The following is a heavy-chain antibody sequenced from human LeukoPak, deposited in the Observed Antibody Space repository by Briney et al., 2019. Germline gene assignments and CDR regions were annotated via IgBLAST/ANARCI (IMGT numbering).Heavy chain of an antibody. CDR2: ISGSGGST. D-gene: IGHD3-10*01. CDR1: GFTFNNYA. J-gene: IGHJ4*02. V-gene: IGHV3-23*01. CDR3: ARDTESRYGSGRPDFMDY. Sequence: PGGSLRLSCAASGFTFNNYAMCWVRQAPGMGLEWVSAISGSGGSTYYADSVKGRFTISRDNSKNTLYLQMNGLRAEDTAVYYCARDTESRYGSGRPDFMDYWGQGTLVTVSS.